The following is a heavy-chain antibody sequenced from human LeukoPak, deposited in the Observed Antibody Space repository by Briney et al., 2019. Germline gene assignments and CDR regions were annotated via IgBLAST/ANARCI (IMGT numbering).Heavy chain of an antibody. CDR2: ISAYNGNT. CDR3: ATTVGYCADGICYKGRYFDY. V-gene: IGHV1-18*01. CDR1: GYTFTSYG. Sequence: ASVKVSCKASGYTFTSYGISWVRQAPGQGLEWMGWISAYNGNTNYAQKLQGRVTMTTDTSTSTAYMELRSLRSDDTAVYYCATTVGYCADGICYKGRYFDYWGQGTLVTVSS. J-gene: IGHJ4*02. D-gene: IGHD2-8*01.